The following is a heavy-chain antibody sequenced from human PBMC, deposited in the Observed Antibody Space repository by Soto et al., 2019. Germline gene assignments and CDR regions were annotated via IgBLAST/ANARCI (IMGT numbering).Heavy chain of an antibody. CDR3: ARQAAAPGIDLWFDP. CDR1: GGSISSYY. V-gene: IGHV4-59*08. Sequence: SETLSLTCTVSGGSISSYYWSWIRQPPGKGLEWIGYIYYGGSTNYNPSLKSRVTVSVDTSKNQFSLKLDSVTAADTAVYYCARQAAAPGIDLWFDPWGQGTLVTVSS. J-gene: IGHJ5*02. D-gene: IGHD6-13*01. CDR2: IYYGGST.